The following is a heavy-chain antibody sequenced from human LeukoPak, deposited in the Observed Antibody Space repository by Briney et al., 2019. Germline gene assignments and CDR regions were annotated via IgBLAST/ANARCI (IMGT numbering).Heavy chain of an antibody. J-gene: IGHJ4*02. D-gene: IGHD6-19*01. Sequence: GGSLRLSCAASGFTFGDFWMSWVRQGPGKGLEWVANIQQDGSEKYYVDSVKGRFTISRDNAKNSLNLQMNSLRAEDTAVYYCATHHSSGWPYFDYWGQGTLVTVSS. CDR2: IQQDGSEK. V-gene: IGHV3-7*05. CDR3: ATHHSSGWPYFDY. CDR1: GFTFGDFW.